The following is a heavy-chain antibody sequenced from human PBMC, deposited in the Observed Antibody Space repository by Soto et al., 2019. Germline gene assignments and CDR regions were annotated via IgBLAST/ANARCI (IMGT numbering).Heavy chain of an antibody. J-gene: IGHJ4*02. CDR1: GGSISSYY. CDR3: ARVGYSSGSYYFDY. Sequence: PSETLSLTCTVSGGSISSYYGSWIRQPPGKGLEWIGYIYYSGSTNYNPSLKSRVTISVDTSKNQFSLKLSSVTAADTAVYYCARVGYSSGSYYFDYWGQGTLVTVSS. V-gene: IGHV4-59*01. D-gene: IGHD3-22*01. CDR2: IYYSGST.